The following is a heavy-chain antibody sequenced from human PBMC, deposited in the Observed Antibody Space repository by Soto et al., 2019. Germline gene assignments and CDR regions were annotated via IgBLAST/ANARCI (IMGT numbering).Heavy chain of an antibody. D-gene: IGHD3-22*01. Sequence: SEPLSLTCTVSGGSIIIYYWSWIRQPPGKGLEWIGYIYYSGSTNYNPSLKSRVTISVDTSKNQFSLKLSSVTAADTAVYYCARAGDPSDSSGYYPFDYWGQGTLVTVSS. CDR1: GGSIIIYY. CDR2: IYYSGST. V-gene: IGHV4-59*01. J-gene: IGHJ4*02. CDR3: ARAGDPSDSSGYYPFDY.